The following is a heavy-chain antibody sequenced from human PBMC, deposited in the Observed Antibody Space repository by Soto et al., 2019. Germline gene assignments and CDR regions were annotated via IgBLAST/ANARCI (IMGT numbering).Heavy chain of an antibody. CDR3: ARGGGARIYYYYYYMDV. V-gene: IGHV4-34*01. Sequence: SETLSLTCAVYGGSFSGYDWSWIRQPPGKGLEWIGEINHSGSTNYNPSLKSRVTISVDTSKNQFSLKLSSVTAADTAVYYCARGGGARIYYYYYYMDVWGKGTTVTVSS. CDR2: INHSGST. CDR1: GGSFSGYD. J-gene: IGHJ6*03. D-gene: IGHD1-26*01.